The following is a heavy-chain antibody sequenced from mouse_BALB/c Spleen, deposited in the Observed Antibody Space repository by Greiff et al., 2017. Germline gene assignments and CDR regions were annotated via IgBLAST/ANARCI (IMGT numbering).Heavy chain of an antibody. CDR1: GFNIKDTY. V-gene: IGHV14-3*02. J-gene: IGHJ1*01. CDR2: IDPANGNT. D-gene: IGHD4-1*01. CDR3: ANWDYWYFDV. Sequence: VQLQQSGAELVKPGASVKLSCTASGFNIKDTYMHWVKQRPEQGLEWIGRIDPANGNTKYDPKFQGKATITADTSSNTAYLQLSSLTSEDTAVYYCANWDYWYFDVWGAGTTVTVSS.